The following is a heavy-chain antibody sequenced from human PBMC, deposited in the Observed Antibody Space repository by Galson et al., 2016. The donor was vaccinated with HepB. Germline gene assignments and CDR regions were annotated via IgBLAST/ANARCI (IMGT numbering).Heavy chain of an antibody. D-gene: IGHD6-19*01. Sequence: AISGDSVSSNGGAWNWIRQSPSRGLEWLGRTYYRSKWYTDYAVSVKSRVTITADTSKNQFSLHLTSVSPDDTAVYYCARLGLLDSRRLAPFDYWGQGTLVTVSS. J-gene: IGHJ4*02. CDR2: TYYRSKWYT. V-gene: IGHV6-1*01. CDR3: ARLGLLDSRRLAPFDY. CDR1: GDSVSSNGGA.